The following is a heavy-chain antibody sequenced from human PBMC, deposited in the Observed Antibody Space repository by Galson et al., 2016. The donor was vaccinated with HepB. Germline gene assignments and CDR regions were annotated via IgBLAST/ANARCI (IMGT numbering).Heavy chain of an antibody. Sequence: LRLSCAASGFTFSRYDMHWVRQATGKGLEWVSAIGTIGDSYYSDSVKGRFTISRDNSRNTLYLQMNSLRAEDTAVYYCARAPLEMATIQRGYFDYWGQGTLVTVSS. J-gene: IGHJ4*02. CDR3: ARAPLEMATIQRGYFDY. D-gene: IGHD5-24*01. CDR2: IGTIGDS. V-gene: IGHV3-13*01. CDR1: GFTFSRYD.